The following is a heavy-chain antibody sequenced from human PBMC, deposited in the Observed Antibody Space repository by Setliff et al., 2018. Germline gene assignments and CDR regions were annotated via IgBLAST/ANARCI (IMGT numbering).Heavy chain of an antibody. V-gene: IGHV4-4*07. CDR2: IYTSGST. Sequence: SETLSLTCTVSGGSISNYYWSWIRQPAGKGLEWIGRIYTSGSTNYNPSLKSRVTMSVDTSKNQFSLKLSSVTAADTAVYYCASGVAVAGTNTFDYWGQGTLVT. J-gene: IGHJ4*02. CDR3: ASGVAVAGTNTFDY. CDR1: GGSISNYY. D-gene: IGHD6-19*01.